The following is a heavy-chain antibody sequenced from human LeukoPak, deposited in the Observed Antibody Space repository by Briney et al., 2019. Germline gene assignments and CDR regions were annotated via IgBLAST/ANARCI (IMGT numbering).Heavy chain of an antibody. V-gene: IGHV3-20*04. J-gene: IGHJ4*02. D-gene: IGHD3-22*01. Sequence: GGSLRLSXAASGFTFDDYGMSWVRQAPGKGLEWVSGINWNGGSTGYADSMKGRFTISRDNAKNSLYLQMNSLRAEDTALYYCARGGYYYDSSGYYPLDYWGQGTLVTVSS. CDR2: INWNGGST. CDR1: GFTFDDYG. CDR3: ARGGYYYDSSGYYPLDY.